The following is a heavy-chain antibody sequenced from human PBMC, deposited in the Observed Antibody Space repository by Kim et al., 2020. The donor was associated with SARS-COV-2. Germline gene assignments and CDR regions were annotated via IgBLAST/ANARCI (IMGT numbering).Heavy chain of an antibody. J-gene: IGHJ6*02. CDR2: IDPSDSYT. V-gene: IGHV5-10-1*01. CDR1: GYSFTSYW. Sequence: GESLKISCKGSGYSFTSYWISWVRQMPGKGLEWMGRIDPSDSYTNYSPSFQGHVTISADKSISTAYLQWSSLKASDTAMYYCARHVTGDESSLTAYYYYGMDVWGQGTTVTVSS. D-gene: IGHD7-27*01. CDR3: ARHVTGDESSLTAYYYYGMDV.